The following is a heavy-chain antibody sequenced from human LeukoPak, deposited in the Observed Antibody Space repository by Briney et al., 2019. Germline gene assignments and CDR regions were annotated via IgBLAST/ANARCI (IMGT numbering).Heavy chain of an antibody. Sequence: GGSLRLSCAASGFTFSSYWMSWVSQAAGKGLEWVANIKQDVSEKYYVDSVKGRFTISRHNAKSSLYLQMNTLRPEDTAVYYCARGGPDALDIWGPGTMVTVSS. CDR2: IKQDVSEK. J-gene: IGHJ3*02. CDR1: GFTFSSYW. V-gene: IGHV3-7*04. CDR3: ARGGPDALDI.